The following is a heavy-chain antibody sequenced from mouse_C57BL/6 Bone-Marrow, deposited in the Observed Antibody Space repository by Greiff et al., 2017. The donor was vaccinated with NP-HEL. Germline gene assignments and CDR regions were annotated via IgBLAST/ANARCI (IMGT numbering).Heavy chain of an antibody. Sequence: VQLKESGGGLVKPGGSLKLSCAASGFTFSSYTMSWVRQTPEKRLEWVATISGGGGNTYYPDSVKGRFTISRDNAKNTLYLQMSSLRSEDTALYYCARGIITTVVAPFAYWGQGTLVTVSA. J-gene: IGHJ3*01. D-gene: IGHD1-1*01. CDR1: GFTFSSYT. CDR2: ISGGGGNT. V-gene: IGHV5-9*01. CDR3: ARGIITTVVAPFAY.